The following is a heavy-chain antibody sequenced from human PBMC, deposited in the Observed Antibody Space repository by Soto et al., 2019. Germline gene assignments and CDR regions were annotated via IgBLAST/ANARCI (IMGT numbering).Heavy chain of an antibody. D-gene: IGHD3-10*01. J-gene: IGHJ4*02. Sequence: QVQLQESGPGLVKPSGTLSLTCTVSGDSISDSNWWTWVRQPPGKGLEWIGEVYHSGRANYNPSLRSRVTMSADTLKNHFNLRLSSVTAPDTAVYYCAKTIGSGSYMPFWGQGTLVAVSP. CDR1: GDSISDSNW. V-gene: IGHV4-4*02. CDR2: VYHSGRA. CDR3: AKTIGSGSYMPF.